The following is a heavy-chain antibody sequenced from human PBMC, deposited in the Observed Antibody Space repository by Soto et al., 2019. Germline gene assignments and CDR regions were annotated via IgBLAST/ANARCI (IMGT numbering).Heavy chain of an antibody. CDR3: AREVQVHTPAFGY. Sequence: QVQLVQSGAEMKKPGSSVKVSCQSSGGTFNTYAMNWVRQAPGQGPEWMGDISPMFGAANYAPKFQGRVTITADESRGTSYMQLSSLTSEDTALYFCAREVQVHTPAFGYWGQGTLVTVSS. CDR2: ISPMFGAA. J-gene: IGHJ4*02. V-gene: IGHV1-69*19. CDR1: GGTFNTYA. D-gene: IGHD3-10*01.